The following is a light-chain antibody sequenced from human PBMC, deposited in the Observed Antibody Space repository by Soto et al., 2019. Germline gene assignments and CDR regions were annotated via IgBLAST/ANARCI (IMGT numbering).Light chain of an antibody. J-gene: IGKJ2*02. CDR3: QQYGSSPGT. V-gene: IGKV3-20*01. CDR1: QSVIRNF. CDR2: GAS. Sequence: EIVLTQSPGTLSSSPGERATLSCRAGQSVIRNFLAWYQQKPGQAPKLLISGASSRATGVPDRFSGSGSGTHFTLTISRLEPEDFALYSCQQYGSSPGTFGQGTKLEI.